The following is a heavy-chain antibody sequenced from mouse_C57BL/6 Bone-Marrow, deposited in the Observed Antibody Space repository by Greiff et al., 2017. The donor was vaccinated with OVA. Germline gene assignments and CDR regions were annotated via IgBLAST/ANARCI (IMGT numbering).Heavy chain of an antibody. CDR2: IDPETGGT. J-gene: IGHJ3*01. D-gene: IGHD2-3*01. CDR1: GYTFTDYE. CDR3: TRSDDGYYRYWFAY. Sequence: VQLKQSGAELVRPGASVTLSCKASGYTFTDYEMHWVKQTPVHGLEWIGAIDPETGGTAYNQKFKGKAILTADKSSSTAYMELRSLTSEDSAVYYCTRSDDGYYRYWFAYWGQGTLVTVSA. V-gene: IGHV1-15*01.